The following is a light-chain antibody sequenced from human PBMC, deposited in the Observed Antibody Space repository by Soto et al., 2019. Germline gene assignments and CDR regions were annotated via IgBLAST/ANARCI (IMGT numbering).Light chain of an antibody. V-gene: IGLV2-11*01. Sequence: QSALTQPRSVSGSIGQSVTISCSGTRHNFGGYNFVSWYQHPPGQAPKLIIYDVTKRPSGVPDRFSGSKSGTTASLTISGLQAADEADYYCSSYVAGDILLFGGGTKLTVL. CDR1: RHNFGGYNF. CDR2: DVT. J-gene: IGLJ2*01. CDR3: SSYVAGDILL.